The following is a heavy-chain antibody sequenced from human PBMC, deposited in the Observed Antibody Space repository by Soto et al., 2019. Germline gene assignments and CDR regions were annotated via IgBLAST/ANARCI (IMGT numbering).Heavy chain of an antibody. Sequence: ASVKVDCKASGYTNTSYGISWVRQATGQGLEWMGWISAYNGNTNYAQKLQGRVTMTTDTSTSTAYMELRSLRSDDTAVYYCARDLGWAVRGHTNLDYWGQGTLVTVSS. V-gene: IGHV1-18*01. CDR3: ARDLGWAVRGHTNLDY. CDR2: ISAYNGNT. D-gene: IGHD1-26*01. J-gene: IGHJ4*02. CDR1: GYTNTSYG.